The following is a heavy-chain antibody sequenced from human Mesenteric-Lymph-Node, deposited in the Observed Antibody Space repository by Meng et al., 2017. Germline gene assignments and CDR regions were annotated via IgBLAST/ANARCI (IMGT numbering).Heavy chain of an antibody. CDR3: ATDRRRWLERVYYYYGMDV. D-gene: IGHD1-1*01. V-gene: IGHV1-69*13. J-gene: IGHJ6*02. Sequence: SVKVSCKASGGTFSSYAISWGRQAPGQGLEWMGGIIPIFGTANYAQKFQGRVTITADESTSTAYMELSSLRSEDTAVYYCATDRRRWLERVYYYYGMDVWGQGTTVTVSS. CDR2: IIPIFGTA. CDR1: GGTFSSYA.